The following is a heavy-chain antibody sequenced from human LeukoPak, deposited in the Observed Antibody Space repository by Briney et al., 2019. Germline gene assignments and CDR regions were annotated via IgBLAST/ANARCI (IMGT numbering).Heavy chain of an antibody. J-gene: IGHJ5*02. CDR3: ANSGGSSSNWFDP. V-gene: IGHV4-34*01. D-gene: IGHD2-15*01. Sequence: SETLSLTCAVYGGSFSGYCWSWIRQPPGKGLEWIGEINHSGSTNYNPSLKSRVTISVDTSKNQFSLKLSSVTAADTAVYYCANSGGSSSNWFDPWGQGTLVTVSS. CDR1: GGSFSGYC. CDR2: INHSGST.